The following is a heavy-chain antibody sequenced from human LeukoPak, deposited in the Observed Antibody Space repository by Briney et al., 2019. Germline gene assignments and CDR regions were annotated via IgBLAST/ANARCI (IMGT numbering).Heavy chain of an antibody. CDR2: TSNDGSST. J-gene: IGHJ6*02. V-gene: IGHV3-74*01. CDR3: ARGIWQSYGLDV. Sequence: PGGSLRLSCAASGFTFSTYWMHWVRQAPGKGLVWLSRTSNDGSSTTYADSVKGRFTISRDNTKNTLYVQMDSLRPEDTAVYYCARGIWQSYGLDVWGQGTTVTVSS. CDR1: GFTFSTYW.